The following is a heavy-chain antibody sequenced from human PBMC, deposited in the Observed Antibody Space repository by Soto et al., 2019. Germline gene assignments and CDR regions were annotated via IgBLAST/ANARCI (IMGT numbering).Heavy chain of an antibody. V-gene: IGHV3-23*01. CDR3: AKDFKYRDYDFWSSHRIPVRFDY. D-gene: IGHD3-3*01. Sequence: GGSLRLSCAASGFTFSSYAMSWVRQAPGKGLEWVSAISGSGGSTYYADSVKGRFTISRDNSKNTLYLQMNSLRAEDTAVYYCAKDFKYRDYDFWSSHRIPVRFDYWGQGTLVTVSS. J-gene: IGHJ4*02. CDR1: GFTFSSYA. CDR2: ISGSGGST.